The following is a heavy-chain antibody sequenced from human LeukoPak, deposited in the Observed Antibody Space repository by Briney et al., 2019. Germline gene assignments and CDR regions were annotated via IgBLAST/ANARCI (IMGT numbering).Heavy chain of an antibody. Sequence: ASVKVSCTASGYTFTGDYMHWVRQAPGQGLEWMGWINPNSGGTNYAQKFQGRVTMTRDTSISTAYMELSRLRSDDTAVYYCARSKWNYVLVFDYWGQGTLVTVSS. D-gene: IGHD1-7*01. V-gene: IGHV1-2*02. CDR1: GYTFTGDY. J-gene: IGHJ4*02. CDR2: INPNSGGT. CDR3: ARSKWNYVLVFDY.